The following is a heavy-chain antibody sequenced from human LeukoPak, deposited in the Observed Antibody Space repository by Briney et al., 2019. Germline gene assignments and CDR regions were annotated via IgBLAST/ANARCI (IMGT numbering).Heavy chain of an antibody. Sequence: SETLSLTCTVSGGSISSYYWSWIRQPPGKGLEWIGYIYYSGNSNYNPSLKSRVTISADTSKNEFSLKLSSVTAADTAVYYCAREWHHVFDYWGQGNLVTVSS. CDR3: AREWHHVFDY. CDR1: GGSISSYY. D-gene: IGHD5-12*01. CDR2: IYYSGNS. J-gene: IGHJ4*02. V-gene: IGHV4-59*01.